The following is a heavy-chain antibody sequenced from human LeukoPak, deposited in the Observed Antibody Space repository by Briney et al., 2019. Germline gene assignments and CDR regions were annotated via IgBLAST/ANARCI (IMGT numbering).Heavy chain of an antibody. J-gene: IGHJ6*02. Sequence: ASVKVSCKASGYTFTSYSISWVRQAPGQGLEWMGWISAYNGNTNYAQKLQGRVTMTTDTSTSTAYMELRSLRSDDTAVYYCARVSLEVYYDSSGFRYYYYGMDVWGQGTTVTVSS. CDR2: ISAYNGNT. CDR3: ARVSLEVYYDSSGFRYYYYGMDV. CDR1: GYTFTSYS. D-gene: IGHD3-22*01. V-gene: IGHV1-18*01.